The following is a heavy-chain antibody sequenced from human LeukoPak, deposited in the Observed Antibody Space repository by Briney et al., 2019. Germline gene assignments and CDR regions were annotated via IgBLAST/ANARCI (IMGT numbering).Heavy chain of an antibody. CDR1: GGSISSGDYY. J-gene: IGHJ4*02. Sequence: SETLSLTCTVSGGSISSGDYYWSWIRQPPGKGLEWIGYIYYSGSTNYNPSLKSRVTISVDTSKNQFSLKLSSVTAADTAVYYCARGYSSSWSPHDYFDYWGQGTLVTVSS. V-gene: IGHV4-61*08. CDR3: ARGYSSSWSPHDYFDY. D-gene: IGHD6-13*01. CDR2: IYYSGST.